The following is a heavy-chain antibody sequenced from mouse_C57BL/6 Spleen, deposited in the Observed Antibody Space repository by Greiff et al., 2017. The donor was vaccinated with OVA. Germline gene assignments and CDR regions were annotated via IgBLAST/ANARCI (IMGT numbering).Heavy chain of an antibody. V-gene: IGHV1-7*01. CDR1: GYTFTSYW. CDR3: AKDPFTTVVAKGDYFDY. Sequence: VQLQQSGAELAKPGASVKLSCKASGYTFTSYWMHWVKQRPGQGLEWIGYINPSSGYTKYNQKFKDKATLTADKSSSTAYMQLSSLTYEDSAVYYCAKDPFTTVVAKGDYFDYWGQGTTLTVSS. D-gene: IGHD1-1*01. CDR2: INPSSGYT. J-gene: IGHJ2*01.